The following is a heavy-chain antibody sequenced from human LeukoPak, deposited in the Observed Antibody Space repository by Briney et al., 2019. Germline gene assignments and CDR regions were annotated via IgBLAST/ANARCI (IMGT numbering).Heavy chain of an antibody. CDR2: IYSGGST. CDR1: GFTVSSNY. J-gene: IGHJ4*02. Sequence: GGSLRLSCAASGFTVSSNYMSWVRQAPGKGLEWVSVIYSGGSTYYADSVKGRFTISRDNSKNTLYLQVNSLRAEDTAVYYCARGGRKYSGSWYVDYWGQGTLVTVSS. V-gene: IGHV3-53*01. D-gene: IGHD6-13*01. CDR3: ARGGRKYSGSWYVDY.